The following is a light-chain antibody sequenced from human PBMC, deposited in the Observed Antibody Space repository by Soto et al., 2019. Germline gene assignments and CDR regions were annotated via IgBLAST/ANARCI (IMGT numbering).Light chain of an antibody. Sequence: EIVLTQSPVTLSLSPWQLAALSCRASQSISNYLAWYQQKPGQAPRLLIYDASNRATGTPARFSGSGSGTDFTLTISSLEPEDFAVYYCQQRSNWPPSITFGQGTRLEIK. J-gene: IGKJ5*01. CDR3: QQRSNWPPSIT. V-gene: IGKV3-11*01. CDR1: QSISNY. CDR2: DAS.